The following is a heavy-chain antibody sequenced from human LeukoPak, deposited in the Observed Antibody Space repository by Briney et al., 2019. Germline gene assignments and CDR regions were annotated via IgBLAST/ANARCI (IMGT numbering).Heavy chain of an antibody. Sequence: GGSLRLSCAASGFTFSSYWMSWVRQAPGKGLEWVANIKQDGSEKYYVDSVKGRFTISRDNAKNSLCLQMNSLRAEDTAVYYCARAPNLGGVVPAALDYWGQGTLVTVSS. CDR2: IKQDGSEK. D-gene: IGHD2-2*01. J-gene: IGHJ4*02. CDR3: ARAPNLGGVVPAALDY. CDR1: GFTFSSYW. V-gene: IGHV3-7*01.